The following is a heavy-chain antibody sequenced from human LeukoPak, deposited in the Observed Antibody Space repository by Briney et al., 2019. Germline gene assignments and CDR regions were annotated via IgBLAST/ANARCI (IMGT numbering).Heavy chain of an antibody. CDR1: GFTFSSYE. CDR3: ARDRKPLHYGDYGDAFDI. V-gene: IGHV3-48*03. Sequence: GGSLRLSCAASGFTFSSYEMNWVRQAPGKGLEWVSYISSSGSTIYYADSVKGRFTISRDNAKNSLYLQMNSLRAEDTAVYYCARDRKPLHYGDYGDAFDIWGQGTMVTVSS. CDR2: ISSSGSTI. D-gene: IGHD4-17*01. J-gene: IGHJ3*02.